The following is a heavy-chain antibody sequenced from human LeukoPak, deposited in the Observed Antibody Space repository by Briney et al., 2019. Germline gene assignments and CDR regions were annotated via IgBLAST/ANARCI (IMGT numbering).Heavy chain of an antibody. Sequence: PGGSLRLSCAASGFSFSTYAISWLRQAPGKGLEWVSCISTTSSYIFYAHSVRGRFTISRDNAKNSLYLQMDSLRAEDTAVYYCARGGIITSYAFEIWGQGTMVTVSS. CDR3: ARGGIITSYAFEI. CDR2: ISTTSSYI. V-gene: IGHV3-21*01. J-gene: IGHJ3*02. D-gene: IGHD1-26*01. CDR1: GFSFSTYA.